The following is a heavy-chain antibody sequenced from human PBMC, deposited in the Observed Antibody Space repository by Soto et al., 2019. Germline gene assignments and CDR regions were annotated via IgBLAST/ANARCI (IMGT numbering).Heavy chain of an antibody. J-gene: IGHJ4*02. CDR1: GFRFSDYG. CDR2: MSFDGTYK. D-gene: IGHD4-17*01. Sequence: QVQLAESGGGVVQPGRSLRLSCIGSGFRFSDYGMHCVRQAPGKGLEWVAMMSFDGTYKYSADSVKGRFIISRDNSKNTLYLQMNSLRAEDTAVYYCAKDRRDGEYNSVYDFWGQGTLVTVSS. V-gene: IGHV3-30*18. CDR3: AKDRRDGEYNSVYDF.